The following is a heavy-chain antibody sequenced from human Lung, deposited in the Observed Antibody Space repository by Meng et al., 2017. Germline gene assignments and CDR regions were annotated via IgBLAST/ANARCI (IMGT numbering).Heavy chain of an antibody. D-gene: IGHD2/OR15-2a*01. CDR1: GYTFTTYT. CDR2: ISTNTGNP. J-gene: IGHJ5*02. V-gene: IGHV7-4-1*02. CDR3: ARGGDFDP. Sequence: QVQLVPSGPELKKPGASVKVSCKASGYTFTTYTINWVRQAHGRGLEWMGWISTNTGNPTYVQGFTGRFVFSLDTSVSTAYLQISSLEAADTAVYYCARGGDFDPWGQGTLVTVS.